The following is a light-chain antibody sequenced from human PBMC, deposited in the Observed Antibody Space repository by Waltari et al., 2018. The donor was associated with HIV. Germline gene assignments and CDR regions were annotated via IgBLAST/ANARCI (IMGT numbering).Light chain of an antibody. CDR2: WAS. CDR1: QSVLYSSNNKNY. J-gene: IGKJ2*01. CDR3: QQYYSTPYT. Sequence: SQSVLYSSNNKNYLAWYQQKPGQPPKLLIYWASTRESGVPDRFSGSGSGTDFTLTISSLQAEDVAVYYCQQYYSTPYTFGQGTKLEIK. V-gene: IGKV4-1*01.